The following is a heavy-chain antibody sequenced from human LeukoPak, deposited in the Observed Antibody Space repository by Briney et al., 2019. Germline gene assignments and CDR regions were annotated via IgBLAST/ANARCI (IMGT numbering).Heavy chain of an antibody. D-gene: IGHD3-22*01. CDR2: IYYSGST. J-gene: IGHJ4*02. CDR1: GGSISSYY. CDR3: ARGGSGTYYYDSSGYYSFDY. V-gene: IGHV4-59*01. Sequence: PSETLSLTCTVSGGSISSYYWSWIRQPPGKGLEWIGYIYYSGSTNYNPSLKSRVTISVDTSKNQFSLKLSSVTAADTAVYYCARGGSGTYYYDSSGYYSFDYWGQGTLVTVSS.